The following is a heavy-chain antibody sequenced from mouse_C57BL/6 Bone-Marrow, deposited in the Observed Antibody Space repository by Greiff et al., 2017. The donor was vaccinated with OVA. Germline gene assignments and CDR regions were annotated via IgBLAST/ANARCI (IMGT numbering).Heavy chain of an antibody. CDR3: ARPYYYGPHWYIDV. D-gene: IGHD1-1*01. J-gene: IGHJ1*03. Sequence: EVQLVESVAELVRPGASVKLSCTASGFNITNSYMHWVKQRPEQGLEWIGRIDPANGNTKYDPKFQGKATITADTSSNTAYLQLSSLTSDDTAIYYCARPYYYGPHWYIDVWGTGTSVTVSS. CDR2: IDPANGNT. CDR1: GFNITNSY. V-gene: IGHV14-3*01.